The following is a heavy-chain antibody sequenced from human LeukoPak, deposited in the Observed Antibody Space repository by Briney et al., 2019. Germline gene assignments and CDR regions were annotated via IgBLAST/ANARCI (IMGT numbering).Heavy chain of an antibody. J-gene: IGHJ4*02. D-gene: IGHD3-10*01. CDR2: ISSSSGTI. CDR3: AKYHRPGEEPPTYFDY. Sequence: PGGSLRLSCAASGFTFSSYSMNWVRQAPGKGLEWVSYISSSSGTIYYADSVKGRFTISRDNAKNSLYLQMNSLRAEDTAIYYCAKYHRPGEEPPTYFDYWGQGTLVTVSS. CDR1: GFTFSSYS. V-gene: IGHV3-48*01.